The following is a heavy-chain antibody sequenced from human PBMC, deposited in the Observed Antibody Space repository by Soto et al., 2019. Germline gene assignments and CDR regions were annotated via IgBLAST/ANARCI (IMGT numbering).Heavy chain of an antibody. D-gene: IGHD1-26*01. CDR1: GGSVSSGSYY. V-gene: IGHV4-61*01. Sequence: QVQLQESGPGLVKPSETLSLTCTVSGGSVSSGSYYWSWIRQPPGKGLEWIGYIYYSGSTNYNPPLKSRVTISVDTSKNQFSLKLSSVTAADTAVYYCASEGGSYWGQGTLVTVSS. J-gene: IGHJ4*02. CDR3: ASEGGSY. CDR2: IYYSGST.